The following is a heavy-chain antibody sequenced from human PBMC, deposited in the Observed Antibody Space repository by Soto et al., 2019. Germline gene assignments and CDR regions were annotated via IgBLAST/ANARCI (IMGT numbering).Heavy chain of an antibody. Sequence: QVQLVQSGAEVKKPGSSVKVCCKASGGTFSSYAISWVRQAPGQGLEWMGGIIPIFGTANYAQKFQGRVTITADESTSTAYMELSSLRSEDTPVYYCARWSSSVHHYYYYGMDVWGQGTTVTVSS. D-gene: IGHD6-6*01. CDR2: IIPIFGTA. CDR1: GGTFSSYA. V-gene: IGHV1-69*01. J-gene: IGHJ6*02. CDR3: ARWSSSVHHYYYYGMDV.